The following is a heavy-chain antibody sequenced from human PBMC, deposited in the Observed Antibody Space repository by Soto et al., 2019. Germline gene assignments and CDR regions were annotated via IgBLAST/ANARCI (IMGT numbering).Heavy chain of an antibody. CDR2: IYYSGYT. D-gene: IGHD2-21*01. V-gene: IGHV4-30-4*01. J-gene: IGHJ4*02. Sequence: SETLSLTCTVSGGSISSGDFYWSWIRQPPGKGLEWIGYIYYSGYTYYNPSLESRVTISQHTSKNQFSLTLSSVTAADTAVYYCARGRHTALLDYWGQGTLVTVSS. CDR3: ARGRHTALLDY. CDR1: GGSISSGDFY.